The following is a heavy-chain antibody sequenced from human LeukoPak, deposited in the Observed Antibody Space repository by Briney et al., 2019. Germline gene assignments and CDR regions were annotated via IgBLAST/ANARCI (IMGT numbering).Heavy chain of an antibody. J-gene: IGHJ6*03. D-gene: IGHD1-26*01. CDR1: GFTFSSYA. V-gene: IGHV3-23*01. Sequence: GGSLRLSCAASGFTFSSYAMSWVRQAPGKGLEWVSAISGSGGSTYYADSVKGRFTISRDNSKNTLYLQMNSLRAGDTAVYYCAKTIVGAIHYYYYYMDVWGKGTTVTVSS. CDR2: ISGSGGST. CDR3: AKTIVGAIHYYYYYMDV.